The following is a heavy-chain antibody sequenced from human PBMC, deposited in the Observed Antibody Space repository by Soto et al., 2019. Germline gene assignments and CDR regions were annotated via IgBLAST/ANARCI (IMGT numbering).Heavy chain of an antibody. J-gene: IGHJ4*02. CDR1: GFSFTDNW. Sequence: EVRLVESGGGLVKPGGSLRLSCAASGFSFTDNWMHWVRQAPGKGLEWVGRIKSRADGETTDYAAHVKGRFTISRDDSRDTFYLEMNSLKSEDTAMYYGITFGSGHYPHWGQGILVTVSS. V-gene: IGHV3-15*07. CDR2: IKSRADGETT. CDR3: ITFGSGHYPH. D-gene: IGHD3-3*01.